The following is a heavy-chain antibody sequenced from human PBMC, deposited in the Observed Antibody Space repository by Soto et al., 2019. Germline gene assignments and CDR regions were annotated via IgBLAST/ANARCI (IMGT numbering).Heavy chain of an antibody. D-gene: IGHD6-13*01. V-gene: IGHV2-26*01. CDR3: ARLRGGIAARDLIYYGMDV. J-gene: IGHJ6*02. CDR2: IFSNDEK. CDR1: GFSLSNARMG. Sequence: QVTLKESGPVLVKPTETLTLTCTVSGFSLSNARMGVSWIRQPPGKALEWLAHIFSNDEKSYSTSLKSRLTISQHTSKRRGVLTMTTMDPVDTATYYCARLRGGIAARDLIYYGMDVWGQGTTVTVSS.